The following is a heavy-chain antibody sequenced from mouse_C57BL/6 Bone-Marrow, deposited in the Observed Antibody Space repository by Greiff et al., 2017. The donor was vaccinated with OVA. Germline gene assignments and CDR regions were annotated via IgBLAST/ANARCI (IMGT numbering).Heavy chain of an antibody. V-gene: IGHV1-81*01. D-gene: IGHD2-5*01. CDR1: GYTFTSYG. Sequence: VKLLESGAELARPGASVKLSCKASGYTFTSYGISWVKQRTGQGLEWIGEIYPRSGNTYYNEKFKGKATLTADKSSSTAYMELRSLTSEDSAVYFCARESKNWYFDVGGTGTTVTVSS. J-gene: IGHJ1*03. CDR3: ARESKNWYFDV. CDR2: IYPRSGNT.